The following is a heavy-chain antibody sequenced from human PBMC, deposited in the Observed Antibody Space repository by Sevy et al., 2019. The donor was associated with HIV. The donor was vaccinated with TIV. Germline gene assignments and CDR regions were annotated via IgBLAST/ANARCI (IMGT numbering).Heavy chain of an antibody. CDR2: ISSNGGST. J-gene: IGHJ4*02. Sequence: GGSLRLSCSASGFTFSSYAMHWVRQAPGKGLEYVSAISSNGGSTYYADSVKGRFTISIDNFKNTLYLQMSSLRAEDTAVYYCVKASGYSRGWSYFDYWGQGTLVTVSS. D-gene: IGHD6-19*01. CDR3: VKASGYSRGWSYFDY. CDR1: GFTFSSYA. V-gene: IGHV3-64D*06.